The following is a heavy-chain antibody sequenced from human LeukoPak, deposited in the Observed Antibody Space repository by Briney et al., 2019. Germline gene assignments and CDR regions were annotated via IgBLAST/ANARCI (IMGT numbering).Heavy chain of an antibody. V-gene: IGHV5-51*01. CDR1: GYSFTSYW. CDR3: ARQSAAGTQNWFDP. CDR2: IYPGDSDT. Sequence: GEALKISCKGSGYSFTSYWIGWVRQMPGKGPEWMGIIYPGDSDTRYSPSFQGQVTISTDKSISTAYLQWSSLKASDTAMYYCARQSAAGTQNWFDPWGQGTLVTVSS. J-gene: IGHJ5*02. D-gene: IGHD6-13*01.